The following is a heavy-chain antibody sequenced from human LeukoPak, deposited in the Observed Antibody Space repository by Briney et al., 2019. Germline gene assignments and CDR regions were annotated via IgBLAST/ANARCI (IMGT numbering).Heavy chain of an antibody. Sequence: QAGGSLRLSCAASGFTFSSYAMSWVRQAPGKGLEWVSTISGFGGSTFYADSVKGRFTISRDNSKNTLYLQMSSLRAEDTAVYYCAKRREDYGDYVGDFFDYWGQGTLVTVSS. CDR3: AKRREDYGDYVGDFFDY. V-gene: IGHV3-23*01. CDR2: ISGFGGST. D-gene: IGHD4-17*01. J-gene: IGHJ4*02. CDR1: GFTFSSYA.